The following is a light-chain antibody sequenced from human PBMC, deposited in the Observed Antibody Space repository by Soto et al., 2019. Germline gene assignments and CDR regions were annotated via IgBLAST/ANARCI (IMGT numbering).Light chain of an antibody. Sequence: DIQMTQSPSSLFASVGDRVTITCRASQSISSYLNWYQQKPGKARKLLIYAASSLQSGVPSRFSGTGSGTDFTLTISSLQPEDFATYYCQQSWTFGQGTKVDIK. CDR2: AAS. V-gene: IGKV1-39*01. CDR3: QQSWT. CDR1: QSISSY. J-gene: IGKJ1*01.